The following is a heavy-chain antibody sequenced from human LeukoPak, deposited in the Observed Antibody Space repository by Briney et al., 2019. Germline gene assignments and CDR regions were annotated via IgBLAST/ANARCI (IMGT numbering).Heavy chain of an antibody. J-gene: IGHJ6*02. CDR2: IKHDGTGK. V-gene: IGHV3-7*01. Sequence: GGSLRLSCTASGFTFSNYWMSWVRQAPGKGLEWVANIKHDGTGKYYVGSVKGRFTLSRENDKSSVFLQMNNLRDEDTAVYYCARPTYGDYGMDVWGQGTTVTVSS. D-gene: IGHD4-17*01. CDR1: GFTFSNYW. CDR3: ARPTYGDYGMDV.